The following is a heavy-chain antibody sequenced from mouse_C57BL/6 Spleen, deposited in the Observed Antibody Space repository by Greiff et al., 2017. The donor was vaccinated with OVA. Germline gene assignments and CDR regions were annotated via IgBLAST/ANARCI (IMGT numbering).Heavy chain of an antibody. CDR3: ARGATGSSHWYFDV. V-gene: IGHV1-52*01. D-gene: IGHD1-1*01. CDR2: IDPSDSET. J-gene: IGHJ1*03. Sequence: QVQLQQSGAELVRPGSSVKLSCKASGYTFTSYWMHWVKQRPIQGLEWIGNIDPSDSETHYNQKFKDKATLTVDKSSSTAYMQLSSLTSEDSAVYYCARGATGSSHWYFDVWGTGTTVTVSS. CDR1: GYTFTSYW.